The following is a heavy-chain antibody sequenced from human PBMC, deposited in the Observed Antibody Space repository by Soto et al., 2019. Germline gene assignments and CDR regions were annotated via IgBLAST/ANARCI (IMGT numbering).Heavy chain of an antibody. J-gene: IGHJ3*02. CDR3: ERAVYCSGTYYTGPSAFDI. CDR2: TSPVFNTA. CDR1: GGTLSDHG. Sequence: QVQLEQSGAEVKKPGSSVKVSCKASGGTLSDHGVAWLRQAPGQGLEWMGGTSPVFNTAKYAQKFQGRVTVTEDKFTNIAYMELSSLRSEDTAVYFCERAVYCSGTYYTGPSAFDIWGQGTMVIVSS. V-gene: IGHV1-69*06. D-gene: IGHD3-10*01.